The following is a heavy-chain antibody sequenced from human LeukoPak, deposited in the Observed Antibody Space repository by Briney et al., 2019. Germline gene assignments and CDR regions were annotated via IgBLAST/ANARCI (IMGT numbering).Heavy chain of an antibody. CDR2: ISSSSSYI. CDR3: ARVAYGSGSYQDY. CDR1: GFTFSSYS. Sequence: PGGSLRLSCAASGFTFSSYSMNWVRQAPGKGLERVSSISSSSSYIYYADSVKGRFTISRDNAKNSLYLQMNSLRAEDTAVYYCARVAYGSGSYQDYWGQGTLVTVSS. V-gene: IGHV3-21*01. D-gene: IGHD3-10*01. J-gene: IGHJ4*02.